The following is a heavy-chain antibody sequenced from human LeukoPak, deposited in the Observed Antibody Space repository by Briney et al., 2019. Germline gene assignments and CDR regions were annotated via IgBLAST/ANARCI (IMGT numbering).Heavy chain of an antibody. Sequence: GGSLRLSCAASGFTVSSNYMSWVRQAPGKGLEWVSVIYSGGSTYYADSVKGRFTISRDHSKNTLYLQMNSLRAEDTAVYYCARAMGMGGYYYDYWGQGTLVTVSS. V-gene: IGHV3-53*01. CDR1: GFTVSSNY. CDR2: IYSGGST. CDR3: ARAMGMGGYYYDY. D-gene: IGHD3-22*01. J-gene: IGHJ4*02.